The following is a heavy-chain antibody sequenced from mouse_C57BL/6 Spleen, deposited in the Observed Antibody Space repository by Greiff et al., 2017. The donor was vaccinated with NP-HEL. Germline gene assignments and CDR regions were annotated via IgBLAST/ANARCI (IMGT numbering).Heavy chain of an antibody. CDR2: IYPGSGST. V-gene: IGHV1-55*01. D-gene: IGHD2-2*01. CDR1: GYTFTSYW. Sequence: VQLQQPGAELVKPGASVKMSCKASGYTFTSYWITWVKQRPGHGLEWIGDIYPGSGSTNYNEKFKSKATLTVDTSSSTAYMQLSSLTSEDSAVYYCARDRDGYEYYFDYWGQGTTLTVSS. CDR3: ARDRDGYEYYFDY. J-gene: IGHJ2*01.